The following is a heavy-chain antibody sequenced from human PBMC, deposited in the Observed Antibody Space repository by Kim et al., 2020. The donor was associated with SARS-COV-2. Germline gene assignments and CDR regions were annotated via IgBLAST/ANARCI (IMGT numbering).Heavy chain of an antibody. V-gene: IGHV3-74*01. Sequence: GGSLRLSCAASGFTFSSYWMHWVRQAPGKGLVWVSRINSDGSSTSYADSVKGRFTISRDNAKNTLYLQMNSLRAEDTAVYYCARLGVVGYYDSSGYYYPEYYYYGMDVWGQGTTVTVSS. CDR1: GFTFSSYW. J-gene: IGHJ6*02. D-gene: IGHD3-22*01. CDR3: ARLGVVGYYDSSGYYYPEYYYYGMDV. CDR2: INSDGSST.